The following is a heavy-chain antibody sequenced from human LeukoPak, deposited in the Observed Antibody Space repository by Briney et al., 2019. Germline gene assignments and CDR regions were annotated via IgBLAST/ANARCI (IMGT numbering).Heavy chain of an antibody. Sequence: GGSLRLSCAASGFAFNTYAMSWVRKAPGKGLEWVSGISGSGGGTNYADSVKGRFTVSRDNSKNTLYLQMNSLRAEDTAVYYCAKDYSSSWYYFDYWGQGTLVTVSS. CDR1: GFAFNTYA. J-gene: IGHJ4*02. V-gene: IGHV3-23*01. D-gene: IGHD6-13*01. CDR3: AKDYSSSWYYFDY. CDR2: ISGSGGGT.